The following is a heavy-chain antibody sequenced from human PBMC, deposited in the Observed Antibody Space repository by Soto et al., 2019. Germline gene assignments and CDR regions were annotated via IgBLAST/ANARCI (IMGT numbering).Heavy chain of an antibody. CDR2: IFYNGTA. CDR3: ARIGGWCDIDF. J-gene: IGHJ4*02. V-gene: IGHV4-61*01. CDR1: GGSVISGSFH. D-gene: IGHD6-19*01. Sequence: KSSETLSLTCIVSGGSVISGSFHWIWIRQPPGKGLQFIGSIFYNGTANYSPSLKNRVSISIDTSQSQFFLQLISVAAADTAVYYCARIGGWCDIDFWGQGSQVTVSS.